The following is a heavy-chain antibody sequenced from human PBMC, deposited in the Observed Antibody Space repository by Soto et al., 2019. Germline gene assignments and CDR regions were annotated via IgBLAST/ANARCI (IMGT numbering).Heavy chain of an antibody. D-gene: IGHD1-26*01. V-gene: IGHV3-73*02. CDR3: TRGGGSYSFGY. CDR2: IRSKTHSYAT. J-gene: IGHJ4*02. CDR1: GFTLSGSA. Sequence: EVQLVESGGGLVQPGESLKLSCAASGFTLSGSAVHWVRQASGKGLEWVGRIRSKTHSYATEYIASVKGRFTMSGDDSNNPAYLQMSGLKTDNTAVYYCTRGGGSYSFGYWGQGTLVTVSS.